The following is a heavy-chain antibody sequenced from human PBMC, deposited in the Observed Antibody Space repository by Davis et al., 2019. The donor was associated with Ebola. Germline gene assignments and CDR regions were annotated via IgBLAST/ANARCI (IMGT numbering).Heavy chain of an antibody. V-gene: IGHV3-7*01. J-gene: IGHJ4*02. CDR3: TRVGAGSCRDS. D-gene: IGHD2-15*01. Sequence: GESLKISCVVSGFPIGTYWMSWVRQAPGKGLQWVANIKQDGSERYYADSVRGRFTISRDNAKNSLYLQMSTLRVEDTAVYYCTRVGAGSCRDSWGQGTLVTVSP. CDR1: GFPIGTYW. CDR2: IKQDGSER.